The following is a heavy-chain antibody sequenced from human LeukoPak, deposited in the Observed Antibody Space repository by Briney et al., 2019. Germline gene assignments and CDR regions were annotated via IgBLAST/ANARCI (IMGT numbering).Heavy chain of an antibody. CDR2: ISGSGGST. J-gene: IGHJ4*02. Sequence: GGSMRLSCAASGFTFSSYAMSWVRQAPGKGLEWVSAISGSGGSTYYADSVKGRFTISSDNSKNTLYLQMNSLRAEDTAVYYCAKPFEYSSSSGFDYWGQGTLVTVSS. V-gene: IGHV3-23*01. CDR3: AKPFEYSSSSGFDY. CDR1: GFTFSSYA. D-gene: IGHD6-6*01.